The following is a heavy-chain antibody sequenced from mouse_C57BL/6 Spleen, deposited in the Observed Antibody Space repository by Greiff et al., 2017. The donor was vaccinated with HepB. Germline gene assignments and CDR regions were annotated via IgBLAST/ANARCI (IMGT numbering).Heavy chain of an antibody. CDR2: INPNNGGT. CDR3: ARRDYYGSSYYFDY. Sequence: EVQGVESGPELVKPGASVKMSCKASGYTFTDYNMHWVKQSHGKSLEWIGYINPNNGGTSYNQKFKGKATLTVNKSSSTAYMELRSLTSEDSAVYYCARRDYYGSSYYFDYGGQGTTLTVSS. CDR1: GYTFTDYN. V-gene: IGHV1-22*01. D-gene: IGHD1-1*01. J-gene: IGHJ2*01.